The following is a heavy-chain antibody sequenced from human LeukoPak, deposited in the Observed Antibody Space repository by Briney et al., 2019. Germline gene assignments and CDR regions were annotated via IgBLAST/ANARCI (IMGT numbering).Heavy chain of an antibody. CDR3: ARDYPSGYLNFDY. CDR1: GFTLSSYE. CDR2: ISSSGSTI. J-gene: IGHJ4*02. V-gene: IGHV3-48*03. Sequence: GGSLRLSCAASGFTLSSYEMNWVRQAPGKGLEWVSYISSSGSTIYYADSVKGRFTISRDNAKNSLYLQMNSLRAEDTAVYYCARDYPSGYLNFDYWGQGTLVTVSS. D-gene: IGHD5-12*01.